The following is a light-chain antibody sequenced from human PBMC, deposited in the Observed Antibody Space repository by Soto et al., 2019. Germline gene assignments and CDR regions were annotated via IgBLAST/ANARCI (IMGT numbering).Light chain of an antibody. V-gene: IGLV2-11*01. Sequence: QSALTQPRSVSWSPGQSVTISCTGTNSDVGGYNYVSWYQQYPGKAPKLMISGVSERPSGVPDRFSGSKSGNTASLTISGLQAEDEADYYCCSYVDTDTWVFGGGTKLTVL. CDR1: NSDVGGYNY. CDR2: GVS. CDR3: CSYVDTDTWV. J-gene: IGLJ3*02.